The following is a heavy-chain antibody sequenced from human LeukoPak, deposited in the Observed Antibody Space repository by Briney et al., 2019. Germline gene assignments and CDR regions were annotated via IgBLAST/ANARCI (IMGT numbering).Heavy chain of an antibody. V-gene: IGHV3-48*03. Sequence: GGSLRLSCAASGFALTSYEMNWVRLAPGKGLEWISYISRTGNSIYYADSVKGRFTVSRDSAKNSLYLQMNSLRAEDTAVYYCARGPYSSNWYVDYWGQGTLVTVAS. CDR2: ISRTGNSI. D-gene: IGHD6-13*01. J-gene: IGHJ4*02. CDR3: ARGPYSSNWYVDY. CDR1: GFALTSYE.